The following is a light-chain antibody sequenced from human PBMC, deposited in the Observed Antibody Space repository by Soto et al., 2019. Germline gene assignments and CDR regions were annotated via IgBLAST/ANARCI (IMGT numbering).Light chain of an antibody. CDR3: QQYGSSSWT. Sequence: EIVMTQSPAALSVSPGDAATLSCRASQSVHSRLAWYQQKPGQAPRLLIYGASSRATGIPDRFSGSGSGTDFTLTISRLEPEDFAVYYCQQYGSSSWTFGQGTKVDI. CDR2: GAS. J-gene: IGKJ1*01. V-gene: IGKV3-20*01. CDR1: QSVHSR.